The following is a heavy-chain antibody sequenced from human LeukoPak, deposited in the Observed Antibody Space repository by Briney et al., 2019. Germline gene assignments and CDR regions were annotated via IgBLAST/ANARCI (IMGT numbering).Heavy chain of an antibody. V-gene: IGHV1-46*01. Sequence: GASVKVSCEASGYTFTSYYMHWVRQAPGQGLEWMGIINPSGGSTSYAQKFQGRVTMTRDTSTSTVYMELSSLRSEDTAVYYCARARSPSIAALDFDYWGQGTLVTVSS. CDR2: INPSGGST. J-gene: IGHJ4*02. CDR1: GYTFTSYY. D-gene: IGHD6-6*01. CDR3: ARARSPSIAALDFDY.